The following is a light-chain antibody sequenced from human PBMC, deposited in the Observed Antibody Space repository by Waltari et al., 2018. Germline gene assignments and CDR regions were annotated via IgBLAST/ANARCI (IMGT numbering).Light chain of an antibody. CDR2: EVF. Sequence: QSALTQPASVSGTPGQSIPLSCSGTTSDVGSYDLVSWYQQHPGEAPKLLICEVFKRPPDTSSRFSCAKSGSTASLTISGLQPEDEADYYCCSYAGRGTYVFGSGTKVTVL. V-gene: IGLV2-23*02. J-gene: IGLJ1*01. CDR1: TSDVGSYDL. CDR3: CSYAGRGTYV.